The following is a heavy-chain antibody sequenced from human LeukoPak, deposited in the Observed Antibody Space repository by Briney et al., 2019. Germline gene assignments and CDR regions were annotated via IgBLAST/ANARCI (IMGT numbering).Heavy chain of an antibody. V-gene: IGHV3-73*01. CDR1: GFTFSGSA. D-gene: IGHD1-20*01. J-gene: IGHJ3*02. Sequence: GGSLRLSCAASGFTFSGSAMHWVRQASGKGLEWVGRIRSKANSYATAYAASVKGSFTISRDDSKNTAYLQMNSLKTEDTAVYYCTTTVTGTTKAGAFDIWGQGTMVTVSS. CDR2: IRSKANSYAT. CDR3: TTTVTGTTKAGAFDI.